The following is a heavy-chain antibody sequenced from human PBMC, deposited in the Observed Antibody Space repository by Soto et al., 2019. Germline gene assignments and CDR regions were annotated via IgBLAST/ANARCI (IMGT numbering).Heavy chain of an antibody. CDR3: ARDSGGYCSGGSCYVYYYYGMDV. Sequence: LRLSCAASGFTFSSYAMHWVRQSPCKWLEWVAVISYDGSNKYYADSVKGRFTISRDNSKNTLYLQMNSLRAEDTAVYYCARDSGGYCSGGSCYVYYYYGMDVWGQGTTVTVSS. D-gene: IGHD2-15*01. CDR1: GFTFSSYA. CDR2: ISYDGSNK. V-gene: IGHV3-30-3*01. J-gene: IGHJ6*02.